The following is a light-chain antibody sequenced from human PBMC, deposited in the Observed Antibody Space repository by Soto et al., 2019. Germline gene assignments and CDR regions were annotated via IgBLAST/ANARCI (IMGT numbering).Light chain of an antibody. Sequence: QSVLTQPASVSGSPGQSITISCTGTSSDVGFYIYVSWYQQHPGKAPKLMIYDFNVRPSGVSNRFSGSKSGNTASLTISGLQAEDEADYYCSSYTTSSTVVFGGGTKVTVL. CDR1: SSDVGFYIY. J-gene: IGLJ2*01. CDR3: SSYTTSSTVV. CDR2: DFN. V-gene: IGLV2-14*01.